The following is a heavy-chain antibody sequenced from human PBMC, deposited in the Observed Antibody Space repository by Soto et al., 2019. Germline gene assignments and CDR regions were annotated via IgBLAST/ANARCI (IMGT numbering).Heavy chain of an antibody. CDR3: ARVWSGYYDEYNWFDP. V-gene: IGHV6-1*01. J-gene: IGHJ5*02. CDR2: TYYRSKWYN. CDR1: GDSVSSKSAA. D-gene: IGHD3-3*01. Sequence: PSQTLSLTCAISGDSVSSKSAAWNWIRQSPSRGLEWLGRTYYRSKWYNEYAVSVKSRIIINPDTSKNQFSLQLNSVTPEDTAVYYCARVWSGYYDEYNWFDPWGQGTLVTVSS.